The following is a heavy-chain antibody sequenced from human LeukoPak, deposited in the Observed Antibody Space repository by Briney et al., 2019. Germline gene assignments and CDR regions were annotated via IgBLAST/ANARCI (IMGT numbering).Heavy chain of an antibody. J-gene: IGHJ4*02. D-gene: IGHD2-2*01. Sequence: ASETLSLTCTVSGGSISSSSYYWGWIRQPPGKGLEWIGSIYYSGSTYYNPSLKSRVTISVDTSKNQFSLKLSSVTAADTAVYYCARVAYDYGDYWGQGTLVTVSS. CDR2: IYYSGST. CDR3: ARVAYDYGDY. V-gene: IGHV4-39*07. CDR1: GGSISSSSYY.